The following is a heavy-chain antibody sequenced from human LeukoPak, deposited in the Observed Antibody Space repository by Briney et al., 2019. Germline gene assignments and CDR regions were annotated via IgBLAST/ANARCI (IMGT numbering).Heavy chain of an antibody. CDR3: ARGQAYYDFWSGHSSPDY. CDR1: GGSFSDYY. CDR2: INHSGST. J-gene: IGHJ4*02. Sequence: PSETLSLTCAVYGGSFSDYYWSWIRQPPGKGLEWIGEINHSGSTNYNPSLKSRVTISVDTSKNQFSLKLSSVTAADTAVYYCARGQAYYDFWSGHSSPDYWGQGTLVTVSS. V-gene: IGHV4-34*01. D-gene: IGHD3-3*01.